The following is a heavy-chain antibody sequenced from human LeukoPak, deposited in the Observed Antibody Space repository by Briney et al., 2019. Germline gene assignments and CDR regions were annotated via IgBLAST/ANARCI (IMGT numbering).Heavy chain of an antibody. CDR2: IYYSGST. D-gene: IGHD6-13*01. J-gene: IGHJ5*02. Sequence: SGTLSLTCAVSGGSISSGGYYWSWIRQHPGKGLEWIGYIYYSGSTYYNPSLKSRVTISVDTSKNQFSLKLSSVTVADTAVYYCARDGLSSSSWFTWGQGTLVTVSS. CDR3: ARDGLSSSSWFT. V-gene: IGHV4-31*11. CDR1: GGSISSGGYY.